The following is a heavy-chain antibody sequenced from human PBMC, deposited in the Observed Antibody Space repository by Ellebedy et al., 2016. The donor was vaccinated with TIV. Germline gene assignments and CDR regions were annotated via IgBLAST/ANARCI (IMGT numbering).Heavy chain of an antibody. CDR1: GFTFSNYN. D-gene: IGHD2-8*01. Sequence: GESLKISXAASGFTFSNYNMNWVRQAPGKGLEWVANINGDGRAIQYADSVEGRFTISRDNAKKSLFLQMNSLRVEDTAMYYCSRNLGHYMLSDWGQGSLVTVSS. CDR3: SRNLGHYMLSD. J-gene: IGHJ4*02. V-gene: IGHV3-7*01. CDR2: INGDGRAI.